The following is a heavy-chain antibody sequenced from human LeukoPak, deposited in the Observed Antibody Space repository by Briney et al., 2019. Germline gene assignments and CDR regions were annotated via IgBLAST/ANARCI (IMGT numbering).Heavy chain of an antibody. CDR3: ARRPEWTYYYDSSGYYPFDY. D-gene: IGHD3-22*01. CDR1: GGTFSSYA. V-gene: IGHV1-2*02. J-gene: IGHJ4*02. CDR2: INPNSGGT. Sequence: ASVKVSCKASGGTFSSYAISWVRQAPGQGLEWMGWINPNSGGTNYAQKSQGRVTMTRDTSISTAYMELSRLRSDDTAVYYCARRPEWTYYYDSSGYYPFDYWGQGTLVTVSS.